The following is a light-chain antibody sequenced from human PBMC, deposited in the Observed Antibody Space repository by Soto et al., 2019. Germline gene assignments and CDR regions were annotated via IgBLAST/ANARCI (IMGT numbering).Light chain of an antibody. V-gene: IGKV1-39*01. J-gene: IGKJ5*01. CDR3: QQSYSTPRD. CDR1: QTISTS. CDR2: AAS. Sequence: DIQMTQSPSSLSASVGGSVTITCQSSQTISTSLNWYQQKPGKAPKLLIYAASSLGDGVPSRFSGSGSSTHFTLTISSLQPEDSATYYCQQSYSTPRDFGQGTRLEIK.